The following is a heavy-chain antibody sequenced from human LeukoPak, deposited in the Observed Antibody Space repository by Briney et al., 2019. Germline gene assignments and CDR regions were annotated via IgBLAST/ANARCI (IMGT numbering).Heavy chain of an antibody. Sequence: SETLSLTCTVSGGSISSGDYYWSWIRQPPGKGLEWIGYIYYSGSTYYNPSLKSRVTISVDTSKNQFSLKLSSVTAADTAVYYCAREGVHCSSTSCYENFDYWGQGTLSPSPQ. CDR3: AREGVHCSSTSCYENFDY. CDR1: GGSISSGDYY. D-gene: IGHD2-2*01. CDR2: IYYSGST. V-gene: IGHV4-30-4*08. J-gene: IGHJ4*02.